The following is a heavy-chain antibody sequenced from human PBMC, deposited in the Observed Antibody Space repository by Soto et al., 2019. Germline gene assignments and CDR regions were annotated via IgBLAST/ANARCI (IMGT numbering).Heavy chain of an antibody. D-gene: IGHD3-22*01. CDR3: ARDVAAKDYDSRNYDPHFDP. J-gene: IGHJ5*02. Sequence: ASVKVSCKASGYSFTGYYLHWVRQAPGQGLEWMGCISPNRGGTNYAQKFQGRVTMSVDTSKNQFSLKLSSVAAADTALYYCARDVAAKDYDSRNYDPHFDPWGQGTLVTVSS. CDR2: ISPNRGGT. CDR1: GYSFTGYY. V-gene: IGHV1-2*02.